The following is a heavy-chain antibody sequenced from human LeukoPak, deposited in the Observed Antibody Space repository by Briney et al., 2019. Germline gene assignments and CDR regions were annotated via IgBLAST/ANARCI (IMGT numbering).Heavy chain of an antibody. D-gene: IGHD3-22*01. CDR1: GFTFNNYW. Sequence: GGSLRLSCAASGFTFNNYWLTWVRQAPGKGLEWVAKISQDGSEKYYVDSVKVRFTISRDSGKNSLYLLMNSLRVEDTAVYYCARAVGSSGCDYWGQGTLVTVSS. CDR2: ISQDGSEK. V-gene: IGHV3-7*01. CDR3: ARAVGSSGCDY. J-gene: IGHJ4*02.